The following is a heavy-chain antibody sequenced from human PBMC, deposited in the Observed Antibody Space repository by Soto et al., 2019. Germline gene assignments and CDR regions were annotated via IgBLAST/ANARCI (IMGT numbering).Heavy chain of an antibody. CDR2: IIPIFGTA. CDR3: AREYSLYGSGSYYNVGNWFDP. Sequence: SVKVSCKASGGTFSSYAISWVLQAPGQGLEWMGGIIPIFGTANYAQKFQGRVTITADKSTSTAYMELSSLRSEDTAVYYCAREYSLYGSGSYYNVGNWFDPWGQGTLVTVSS. CDR1: GGTFSSYA. J-gene: IGHJ5*02. V-gene: IGHV1-69*06. D-gene: IGHD3-10*01.